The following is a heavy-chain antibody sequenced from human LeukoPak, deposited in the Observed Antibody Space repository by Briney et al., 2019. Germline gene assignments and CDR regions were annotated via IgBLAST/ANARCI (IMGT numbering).Heavy chain of an antibody. Sequence: PGGSLRLSGAASGFTFSSYEMNWVRQAPGTGLEWVSYISSSGSTIYYADSVKGRFTISRDNAKNSLYLQMNSLRAEDTAVYYCATITMVRGTDAFDIWGQGTMVTVSS. D-gene: IGHD3-10*01. CDR3: ATITMVRGTDAFDI. V-gene: IGHV3-48*03. CDR1: GFTFSSYE. CDR2: ISSSGSTI. J-gene: IGHJ3*02.